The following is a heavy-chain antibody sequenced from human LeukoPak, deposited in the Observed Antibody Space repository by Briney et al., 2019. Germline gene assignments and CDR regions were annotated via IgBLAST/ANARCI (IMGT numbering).Heavy chain of an antibody. V-gene: IGHV3-11*06. D-gene: IGHD6-13*01. CDR1: GFTFSDSY. J-gene: IGHJ4*02. Sequence: GGSLRLSCAASGFTFSDSYMSWIRQAPGKGLEWVSYISTGSIYKKYADSVQGRFTISRDNAKNSLYLQMNSLRVDDTAVYYCARVSPDSSSWYGTYYFDYWGQGTLATVSS. CDR3: ARVSPDSSSWYGTYYFDY. CDR2: ISTGSIYK.